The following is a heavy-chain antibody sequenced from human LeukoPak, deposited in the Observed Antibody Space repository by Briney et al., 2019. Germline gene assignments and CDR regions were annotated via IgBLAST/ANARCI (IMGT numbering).Heavy chain of an antibody. V-gene: IGHV3-30*03. CDR2: ISYDGSNK. CDR1: GFTVSSNY. CDR3: ARADPGVKKAFDI. D-gene: IGHD3-10*01. Sequence: GGSLRLSCAASGFTVSSNYMSWVRQAPGKGLEWVAVISYDGSNKYYADSVKGRFTISRDNSKSTLYLQMNSLRAEDTAVYYCARADPGVKKAFDIWGQGTMVTVSS. J-gene: IGHJ3*02.